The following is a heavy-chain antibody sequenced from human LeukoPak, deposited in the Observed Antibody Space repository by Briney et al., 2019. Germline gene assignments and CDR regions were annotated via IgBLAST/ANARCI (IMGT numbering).Heavy chain of an antibody. V-gene: IGHV4-61*02. CDR2: IYGSGIT. D-gene: IGHD2-21*02. CDR1: GDSISSGDYY. CDR3: AREGPLFCGTDCFSF. Sequence: PSETLSLTCAVYGDSISSGDYYWSWVRQPAGKGLEWIGRIYGSGITDYNASLRSRVTMSIDKSQNQFSLKLTSVTAADTAVYYCAREGPLFCGTDCFSFWGQGTLVTVSS. J-gene: IGHJ4*02.